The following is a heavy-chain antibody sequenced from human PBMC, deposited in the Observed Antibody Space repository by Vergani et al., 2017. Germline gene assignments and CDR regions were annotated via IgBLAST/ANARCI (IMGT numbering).Heavy chain of an antibody. Sequence: QVRLQESGPGLVKPSETLSLTCSVSGGSMSGYYWSWIRQPPGKELDWIGYMYHSGSTNYNPSLETRVTISGDTSKNQFSLKLHSVTASATAVYYCGRVGDCYCLGGRLLDLWGQGILVTVSS. CDR2: MYHSGST. V-gene: IGHV4-59*01. CDR3: GRVGDCYCLGGRLLDL. D-gene: IGHD2-21*02. J-gene: IGHJ4*01. CDR1: GGSMSGYY.